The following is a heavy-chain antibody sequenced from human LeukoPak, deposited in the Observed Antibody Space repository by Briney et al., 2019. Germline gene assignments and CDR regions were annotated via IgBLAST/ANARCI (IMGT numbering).Heavy chain of an antibody. V-gene: IGHV3-66*03. CDR1: GFSVSNYY. Sequence: PGGSLRLSCADSGFSVSNYYMSWVCQAPGKGLEWVSLIRDSGETFYADSVKGRFTISRDNSKNTMYLQMNRLRVEDTAVYFCARDRAVTQDWVEFDPWGQGTLVTVSS. J-gene: IGHJ5*02. CDR3: ARDRAVTQDWVEFDP. CDR2: IRDSGET. D-gene: IGHD4-17*01.